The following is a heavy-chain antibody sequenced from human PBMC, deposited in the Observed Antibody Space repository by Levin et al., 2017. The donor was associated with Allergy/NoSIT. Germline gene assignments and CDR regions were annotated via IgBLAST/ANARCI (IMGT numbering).Heavy chain of an antibody. V-gene: IGHV4-34*01. Sequence: SETLSLTCAAYGGSFSGYYWSWIRQPPGKGLEWIGEINHSGSTNYNPSLKSRVTISVDTSKNQFSLKLSSVTAADTAVYYCARRWRVGVVVAATPTPWFDPWGQGTLVTVSS. CDR2: INHSGST. J-gene: IGHJ5*02. CDR3: ARRWRVGVVVAATPTPWFDP. CDR1: GGSFSGYY. D-gene: IGHD2-15*01.